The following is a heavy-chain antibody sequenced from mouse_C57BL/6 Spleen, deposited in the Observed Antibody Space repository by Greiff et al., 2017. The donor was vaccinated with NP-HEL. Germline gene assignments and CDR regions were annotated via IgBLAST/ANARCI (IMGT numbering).Heavy chain of an antibody. D-gene: IGHD2-4*01. CDR3: ARDYYDYDKEDFDY. CDR1: GFTFSSYA. CDR2: ISDGGSYT. J-gene: IGHJ2*01. V-gene: IGHV5-4*01. Sequence: EVKLVESGGGLVKPGGSLKLSCAASGFTFSSYAMSWVRQTPEKRLEWVATISDGGSYTYYPDNVKGRFTISRDNAKNNLYLQMSHLKSEDTAMYYCARDYYDYDKEDFDYWGQGTTLTVSS.